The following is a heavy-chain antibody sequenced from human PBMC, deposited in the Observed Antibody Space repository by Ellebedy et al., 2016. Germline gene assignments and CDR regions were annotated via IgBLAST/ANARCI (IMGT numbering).Heavy chain of an antibody. CDR3: ARDRTTTDYWSDYYIHAMDV. D-gene: IGHD3-3*01. Sequence: GGSLRLSXPASGFNFNHYDMDWVRQAPGKGLEWVSCITRSSNSIYYTDSVKGRFTISRDNAKNSLYLQMNSLRVEDTAVYYCARDRTTTDYWSDYYIHAMDVWGQGTTVTVSS. CDR2: ITRSSNSI. J-gene: IGHJ6*02. CDR1: GFNFNHYD. V-gene: IGHV3-48*01.